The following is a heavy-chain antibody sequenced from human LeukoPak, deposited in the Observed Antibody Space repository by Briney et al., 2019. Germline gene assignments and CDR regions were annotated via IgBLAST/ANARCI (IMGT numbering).Heavy chain of an antibody. J-gene: IGHJ6*02. CDR1: GFTFSNYW. CDR2: INQDESEK. CDR3: ARVRVSSYYGMDI. D-gene: IGHD2/OR15-2a*01. V-gene: IGHV3-7*05. Sequence: GGSLRLSCAASGFTFSNYWTSWVRQAPGKGLEWVANINQDESEKYYVDSVKGRFTISRDNAKNSLYLQMNSLRAEDTAVYYCARVRVSSYYGMDIWGQGNTVTVSS.